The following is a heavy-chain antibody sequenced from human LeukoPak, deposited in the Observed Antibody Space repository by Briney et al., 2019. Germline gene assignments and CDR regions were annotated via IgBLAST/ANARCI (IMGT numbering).Heavy chain of an antibody. CDR3: ARDQRCSSTSCYGWFYP. V-gene: IGHV4-39*07. J-gene: IGHJ5*02. D-gene: IGHD2-2*01. CDR1: GGSISSSSYY. CDR2: IYYSGST. Sequence: PSETLSLTCTVSGGSISSSSYYWGWIRQPPGKGLEWIGSIYYSGSTYYNPSLKSRVTKSVDTSKNQFSLKLSSVTAADTAVYYCARDQRCSSTSCYGWFYPWGQGTLVTVSS.